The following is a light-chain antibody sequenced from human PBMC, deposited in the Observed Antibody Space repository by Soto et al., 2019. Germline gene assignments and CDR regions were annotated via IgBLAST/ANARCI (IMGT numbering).Light chain of an antibody. V-gene: IGKV1-5*03. J-gene: IGKJ1*01. CDR1: QTISSW. CDR2: KAS. CDR3: QQYNSYSRT. Sequence: DIQMTQSPSTLSGSVGDRVTITCRASQTISSWLAWYQQKPGKAPKLLIYKASSLESGVPSRFSGSGSGTEFTLTISSLQPDDFATYYCQQYNSYSRTLGQGTKVDIK.